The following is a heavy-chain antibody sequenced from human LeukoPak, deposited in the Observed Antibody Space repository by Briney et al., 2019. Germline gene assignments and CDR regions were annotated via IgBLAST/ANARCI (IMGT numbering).Heavy chain of an antibody. Sequence: PGGSMRLSCAASGFIFTDYWMHWVRQAPGKELVWVARIRGDGRATTYADSVKGRFTISRDNAMNTVYLQMNSLRAEDTAVYYCAREGAFSSSSSHDAFDIWGQGTMVTVSS. D-gene: IGHD6-6*01. CDR2: IRGDGRAT. J-gene: IGHJ3*02. CDR1: GFIFTDYW. V-gene: IGHV3-74*01. CDR3: AREGAFSSSSSHDAFDI.